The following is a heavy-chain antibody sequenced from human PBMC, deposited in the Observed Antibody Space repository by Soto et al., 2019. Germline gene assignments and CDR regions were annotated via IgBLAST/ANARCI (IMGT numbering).Heavy chain of an antibody. D-gene: IGHD7-27*01. V-gene: IGHV1-3*01. J-gene: IGHJ6*02. CDR2: INADNGNT. CDR1: GYTFTSYA. Sequence: ASVKVPCKASGYTFTSYAIHWVRQAPGQRLKWMGWINADNGNTKYSQKFQGRVTITRDTSASTAHMEVSSLRSEDTAVYYCARDWGNYYYGMDVWGQGTTVTVSS. CDR3: ARDWGNYYYGMDV.